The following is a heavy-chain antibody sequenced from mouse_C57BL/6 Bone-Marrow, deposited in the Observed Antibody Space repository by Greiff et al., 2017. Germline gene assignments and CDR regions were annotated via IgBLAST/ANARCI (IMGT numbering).Heavy chain of an antibody. CDR3: ARGGGTWYFDV. J-gene: IGHJ1*03. V-gene: IGHV5-17*01. CDR2: ISSGSSTI. D-gene: IGHD4-1*01. Sequence: VQLKQSGGGLVKPGGSLKLSCAASGFTFSDYGMHWVRQAPEKGLEWVAYISSGSSTIYYADTVKGRFTISRDNATNTLFLQMTSLRSEDTAMYYCARGGGTWYFDVWGTGTTVTVAS. CDR1: GFTFSDYG.